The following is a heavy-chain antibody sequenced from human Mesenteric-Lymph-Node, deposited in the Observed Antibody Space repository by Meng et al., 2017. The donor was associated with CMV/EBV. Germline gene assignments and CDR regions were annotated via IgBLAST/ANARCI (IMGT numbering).Heavy chain of an antibody. Sequence: SETLSLTCVVSGDSISNTNWWSWVRQPPGKGLEWIGEIYHGGNSNYNSSLKSRVTILVDKSKNQFSLTLTSVTAADTAVYYCARVGVRNSNYIPWGQGTLVTVSS. D-gene: IGHD4-11*01. CDR1: GDSISNTNW. CDR3: ARVGVRNSNYIP. CDR2: IYHGGNS. V-gene: IGHV4-4*02. J-gene: IGHJ5*02.